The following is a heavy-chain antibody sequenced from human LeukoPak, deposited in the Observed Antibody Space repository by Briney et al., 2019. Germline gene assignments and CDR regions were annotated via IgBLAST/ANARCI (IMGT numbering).Heavy chain of an antibody. CDR2: IYTSGST. V-gene: IGHV4-61*02. CDR3: ARVLRDFWSGYSFLYGMDV. D-gene: IGHD3-3*01. Sequence: SETLCLTCTVSGGSISNGSYYWSWIRQPAGKGLEWIGRIYTSGSTNYNPSLKSRVTISVDTSKNQFSLKLSSVTAADTAVYYCARVLRDFWSGYSFLYGMDVWGQGTTVTVSS. CDR1: GGSISNGSYY. J-gene: IGHJ6*02.